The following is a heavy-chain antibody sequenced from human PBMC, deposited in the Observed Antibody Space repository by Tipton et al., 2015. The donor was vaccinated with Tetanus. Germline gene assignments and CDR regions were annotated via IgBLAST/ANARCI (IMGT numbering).Heavy chain of an antibody. CDR1: GGSLSRGGYY. J-gene: IGHJ4*02. V-gene: IGHV4-31*03. D-gene: IGHD6-6*01. CDR2: IYFSGST. Sequence: GLVKPSQTLSLTCTVSGGSLSRGGYYWTWIRQNPGKGLEWIGDIYFSGSTYYNPSLKSRVTISVDTSKNQFSLRLNSVTAADTAVYYCARDQARGARGWNYFDSWGQGTLVTASS. CDR3: ARDQARGARGWNYFDS.